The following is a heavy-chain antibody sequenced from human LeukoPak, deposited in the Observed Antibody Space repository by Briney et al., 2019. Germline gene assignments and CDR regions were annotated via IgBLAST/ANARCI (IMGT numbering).Heavy chain of an antibody. CDR2: INHSGST. CDR3: ATYQPSGGFDY. J-gene: IGHJ4*02. V-gene: IGHV4-34*01. Sequence: SETLSLTCAVYGGSFSGYYWSWIRQPPGKGLEWIGEINHSGSTNYNPSLKSRVTISVDTSKNQFSLKLSSVTAADTAVYYCATYQPSGGFDYWGQGTLVTVSS. CDR1: GGSFSGYY. D-gene: IGHD2-2*01.